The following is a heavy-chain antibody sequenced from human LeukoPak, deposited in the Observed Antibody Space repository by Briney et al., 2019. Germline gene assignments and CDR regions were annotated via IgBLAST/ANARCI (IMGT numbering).Heavy chain of an antibody. J-gene: IGHJ4*02. CDR3: ARDPDLRRGFDGEGY. D-gene: IGHD3-10*01. CDR1: GFTFSSYG. Sequence: AGSLRLSCAASGFTFSSYGMHWVRQAPGKGLEWVAVISYDGSNKYYADSVKGRFTISRDNSKNTLYLQMNSLRAEDTAVYYCARDPDLRRGFDGEGYWGQGTLVTASS. V-gene: IGHV3-30*03. CDR2: ISYDGSNK.